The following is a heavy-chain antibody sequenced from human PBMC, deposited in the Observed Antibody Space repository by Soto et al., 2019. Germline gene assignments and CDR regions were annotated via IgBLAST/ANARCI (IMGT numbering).Heavy chain of an antibody. CDR2: IIPIFGTA. CDR1: GGTFSSYA. Sequence: QVQLVQSGAEVKKPGSSVKVSCKASGGTFSSYAISWVRQAPGQGLEWMGGIIPIFGTANYAQKFQGRVTITADESTSTAYMELSSLRSEDTAVYYCARGPYCSGGSCYNYYYYGMDVWGQGTTVTVSS. V-gene: IGHV1-69*12. CDR3: ARGPYCSGGSCYNYYYYGMDV. D-gene: IGHD2-15*01. J-gene: IGHJ6*02.